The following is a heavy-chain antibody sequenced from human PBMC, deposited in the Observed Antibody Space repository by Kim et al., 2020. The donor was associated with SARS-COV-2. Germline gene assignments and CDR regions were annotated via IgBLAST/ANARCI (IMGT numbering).Heavy chain of an antibody. J-gene: IGHJ4*02. CDR3: ARGDDIVVVPAAIIVY. V-gene: IGHV3-11*06. D-gene: IGHD2-2*01. Sequence: SVKGRFTISRDNAKNSLYLQMNSLRAEDTAVYYCARGDDIVVVPAAIIVYWGQGTLVTVSS.